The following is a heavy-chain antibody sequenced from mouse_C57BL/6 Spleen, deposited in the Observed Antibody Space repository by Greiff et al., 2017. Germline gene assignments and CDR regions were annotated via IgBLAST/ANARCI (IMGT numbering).Heavy chain of an antibody. CDR2: IWSDGST. D-gene: IGHD4-1*01. J-gene: IGHJ4*01. CDR3: ARQTNWDDYAMDY. V-gene: IGHV2-6-1*01. CDR1: GFSFTSYG. Sequence: VQLKESGPGLVAPSQSLSITCTVSGFSFTSYGVHWVRQPPGKGLEWLVVIWSDGSTTYNSDLISRLSIRNDNSKSQVILNMNSLQTDDTAMYYCARQTNWDDYAMDYWGQGTSVTVSS.